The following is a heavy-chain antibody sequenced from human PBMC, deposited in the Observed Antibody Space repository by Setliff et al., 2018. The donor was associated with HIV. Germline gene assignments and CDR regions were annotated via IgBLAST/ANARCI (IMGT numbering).Heavy chain of an antibody. D-gene: IGHD6-6*01. CDR3: ARIYRSSWPFDACDI. J-gene: IGHJ3*02. CDR2: IKQDESEI. V-gene: IGHV3-7*03. CDR1: EFIFSEYW. Sequence: GGSLRLSCAASEFIFSEYWMTWVRQAPGKGLEWLANIKQDESEIYYVDSVRGRFTVSRDNARNSLYLQMNSLRAEDTAIYYCARIYRSSWPFDACDIWGQGTMVTVSS.